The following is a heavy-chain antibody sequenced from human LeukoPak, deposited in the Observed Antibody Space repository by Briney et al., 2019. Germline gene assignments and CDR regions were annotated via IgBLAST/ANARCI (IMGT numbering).Heavy chain of an antibody. CDR2: IYDNESA. V-gene: IGHV4-59*11. CDR3: ARVLQNYYHLDV. Sequence: SETLSLTCTVSGASINGHYWSWIRQPPGKGLEWIGFIYDNESANYKSSLESRVTMTVDTSKNQVSLKLNSVTAADTAVYYCARVLQNYYHLDVWGEGTTVTVSS. J-gene: IGHJ6*03. CDR1: GASINGHY. D-gene: IGHD3-3*01.